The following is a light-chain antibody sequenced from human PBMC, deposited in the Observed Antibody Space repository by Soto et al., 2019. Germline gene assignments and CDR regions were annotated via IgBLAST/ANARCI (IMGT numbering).Light chain of an antibody. CDR1: QSLLHTNGYYY. V-gene: IGKV2-28*01. Sequence: DIVMTQSPLSLPVTPGEPASISCRSSQSLLHTNGYYYFDWYLQKPGQSPQLLIYLGSNRASGVPDRFSGSGSGTDFTLKISRVEAEDVGVYYCMQALQIPWTFGQGTKLEIK. CDR3: MQALQIPWT. CDR2: LGS. J-gene: IGKJ2*02.